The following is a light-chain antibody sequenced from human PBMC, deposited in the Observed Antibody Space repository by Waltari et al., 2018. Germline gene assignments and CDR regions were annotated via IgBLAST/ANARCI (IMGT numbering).Light chain of an antibody. J-gene: IGKJ1*01. CDR2: KAF. CDR1: QGINSC. V-gene: IGKV1-5*03. CDR3: QQYDSYST. Sequence: DIQMTQSPSTLSASVGDRVTITCRASQGINSCLAWYQQKPGKAPKLLIYKAFSLESGVPSRFSGSGSGTEFTLTINSLQPYDFATYYCQQYDSYSTFGQGTKVEIK.